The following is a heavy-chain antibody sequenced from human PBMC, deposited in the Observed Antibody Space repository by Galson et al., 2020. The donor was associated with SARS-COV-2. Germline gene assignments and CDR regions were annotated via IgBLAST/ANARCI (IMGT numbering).Heavy chain of an antibody. V-gene: IGHV3-21*06. CDR2: IFGSGHYI. Sequence: AGGSLRLSCAASGFAFNGYSMTWVRQAPGKGLEWVSSIFGSGHYIYYADSVKGRFTISRDNAKNSLYLQLNSLRVEDAAVYYCARHGGSGSSVYWYFDLWGRGTLVSVSS. D-gene: IGHD1-26*01. CDR3: ARHGGSGSSVYWYFDL. CDR1: GFAFNGYS. J-gene: IGHJ2*01.